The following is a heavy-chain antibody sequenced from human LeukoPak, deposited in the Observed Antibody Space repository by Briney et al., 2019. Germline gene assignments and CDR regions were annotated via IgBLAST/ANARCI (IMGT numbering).Heavy chain of an antibody. CDR2: ISAYNGNT. CDR1: GYTFTSYG. D-gene: IGHD3-10*01. CDR3: ARDLYYYGSGSYSTFDY. J-gene: IGHJ4*02. V-gene: IGHV1-18*01. Sequence: GASVKVSCKASGYTFTSYGISWVRQAPGQGLEWMGWISAYNGNTNYAQKLQGRVTMTTDTSTSTAYMELRSLRSDDTAVYYCARDLYYYGSGSYSTFDYWGQGTLVTVSS.